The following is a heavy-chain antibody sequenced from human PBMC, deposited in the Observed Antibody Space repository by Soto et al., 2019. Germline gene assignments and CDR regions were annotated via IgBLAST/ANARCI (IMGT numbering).Heavy chain of an antibody. CDR3: ARQRVLSTNMFTTSFDP. V-gene: IGHV4-39*01. J-gene: IGHJ5*02. Sequence: PSETLSLTCSLSGGSINSSYHFWGWIRQTPGKGLEWIGSVYYTETTYYNPSLKSPVTISVETSRNTFSLKVNSVTAADTGIYYCARQRVLSTNMFTTSFDPWGQGTLVTVSS. CDR2: VYYTETT. CDR1: GGSINSSYHF. D-gene: IGHD3-10*02.